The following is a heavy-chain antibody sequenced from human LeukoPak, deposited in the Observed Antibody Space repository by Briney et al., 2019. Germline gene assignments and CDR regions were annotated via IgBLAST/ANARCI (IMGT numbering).Heavy chain of an antibody. CDR3: ATVPAFDI. Sequence: AGGSLRLSCAASGFTFSTYWMSWVRQAPGKGLEWVANIKQDGSEKYYVDSVKGRFTISKDNAKNSLYLQMNGLRAEDTAVYYCATVPAFDIWGQGTMVTVSS. V-gene: IGHV3-7*01. J-gene: IGHJ3*02. CDR1: GFTFSTYW. CDR2: IKQDGSEK.